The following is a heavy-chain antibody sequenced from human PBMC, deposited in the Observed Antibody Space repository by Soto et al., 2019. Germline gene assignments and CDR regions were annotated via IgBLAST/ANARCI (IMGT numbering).Heavy chain of an antibody. V-gene: IGHV3-20*04. CDR2: VNWNGGST. Sequence: PGGSLRLSCAASGFTFDDYGMSWARQAPGKGLEWVSGVNWNGGSTGYADSVKGRFTISRDNAKNSLYLQMNSLRAEDTAFYYCVRGASLNFDYWGQGTLVPVSS. CDR1: GFTFDDYG. J-gene: IGHJ4*02. D-gene: IGHD1-26*01. CDR3: VRGASLNFDY.